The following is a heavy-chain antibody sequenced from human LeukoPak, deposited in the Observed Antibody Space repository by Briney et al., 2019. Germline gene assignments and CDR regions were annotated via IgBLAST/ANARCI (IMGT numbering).Heavy chain of an antibody. CDR2: IYYSGST. J-gene: IGHJ4*02. CDR3: ARVQQQLLPFDY. V-gene: IGHV4-59*01. Sequence: SETLSLTCSVSGGSISSNYWSWIRQPPGKGLEWIGNIYYSGSTNYNPSLQSRVTISVDTSKNQFSLKLSSVTAADTAVYYCARVQQQLLPFDYWGQGILVTVSS. CDR1: GGSISSNY. D-gene: IGHD6-13*01.